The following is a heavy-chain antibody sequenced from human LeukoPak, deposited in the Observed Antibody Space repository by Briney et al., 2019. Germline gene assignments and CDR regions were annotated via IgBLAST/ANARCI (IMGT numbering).Heavy chain of an antibody. J-gene: IGHJ4*02. CDR1: GGSISSSSYY. D-gene: IGHD3-22*01. V-gene: IGHV4-39*01. Sequence: SETLSLTCTVSGGSISSSSYYWGWIRQPPGKGLEWIGSIYYSGSTYYNPSLKSRVTISVDTSKNQFSLKLSSVTAADTAVYYCARSSGYSCYFDYWGQGTLVTVSS. CDR3: ARSSGYSCYFDY. CDR2: IYYSGST.